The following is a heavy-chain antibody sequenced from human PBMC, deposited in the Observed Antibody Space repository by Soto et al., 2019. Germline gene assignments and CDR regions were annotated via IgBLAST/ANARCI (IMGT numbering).Heavy chain of an antibody. V-gene: IGHV4-4*02. Sequence: QVQLQESGPGLVKPSGTLSLTCGVSGGSISSSNWWSWVRQPPGKGLEWIGEIHHSGISKYNPSLQSRFTISLAKCRNHFSLQLTSVTAADTAVYYCSRACLNGICYTQGLDLWGQGTLVLVSS. CDR2: IHHSGIS. J-gene: IGHJ4*02. D-gene: IGHD2-8*01. CDR3: SRACLNGICYTQGLDL. CDR1: GGSISSSNW.